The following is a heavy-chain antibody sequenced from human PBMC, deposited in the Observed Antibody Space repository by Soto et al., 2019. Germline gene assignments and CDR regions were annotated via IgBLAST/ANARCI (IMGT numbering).Heavy chain of an antibody. V-gene: IGHV3-7*01. J-gene: IGHJ4*02. CDR2: INQDGSEK. CDR3: KRGPQMGYGENF. CDR1: GFTFSNNW. D-gene: IGHD4-17*01. Sequence: EVHLVESGGGWVQPGGSLRLSCAASGFTFSNNWMNWVRQAPGKGLEWVAAINQDGSEKKFVDSVKGRFTISRDNARNSVDLQMNSLRGEDTAVYYCKRGPQMGYGENFWGQGTLVTVSP.